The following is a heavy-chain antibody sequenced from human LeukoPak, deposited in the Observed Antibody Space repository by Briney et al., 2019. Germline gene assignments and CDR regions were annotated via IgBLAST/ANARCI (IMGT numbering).Heavy chain of an antibody. CDR2: INPNSGGT. Sequence: ASVKVSXKASGYTFTGYYMHWVRQAPGQGLEWMGWINPNSGGTNYAQKFQGRVTMTRDTSISTAYMELSRLRSDDTAVYYCARTYYDFWSGYYSSGDDDYWGQGTLVTVSS. D-gene: IGHD3-3*01. J-gene: IGHJ4*02. V-gene: IGHV1-2*02. CDR3: ARTYYDFWSGYYSSGDDDY. CDR1: GYTFTGYY.